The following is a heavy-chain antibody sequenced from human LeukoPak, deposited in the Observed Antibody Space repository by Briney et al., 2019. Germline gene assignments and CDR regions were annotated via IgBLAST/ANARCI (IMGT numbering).Heavy chain of an antibody. J-gene: IGHJ6*04. Sequence: SQTLSLTCAISGDSVSSNSAAWNWIRQSPSRGLEWLGRTYYRSKWYNDYAVSVKSRITINPDTSKNQFSLQLNSVTPEDTAVYYCARDLYYYGSGSYYGSYYYYGTDVWGKGTTVTVSS. D-gene: IGHD3-10*01. CDR2: TYYRSKWYN. CDR1: GDSVSSNSAA. CDR3: ARDLYYYGSGSYYGSYYYYGTDV. V-gene: IGHV6-1*01.